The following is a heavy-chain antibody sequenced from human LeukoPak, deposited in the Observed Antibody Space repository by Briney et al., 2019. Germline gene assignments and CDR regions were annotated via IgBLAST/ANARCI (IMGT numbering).Heavy chain of an antibody. CDR1: GFTFSEFW. D-gene: IGHD6-25*01. CDR3: ARESEAAGTYYLDH. CDR2: IHKGGHNT. V-gene: IGHV3-74*01. Sequence: SGGSLRLSCAASGFTFSEFWMHWVRQAPGKGLMWVSRIHKGGHNTWYADSVRGRFTISRDNADNTVYLQLNSLRVEDTAVYYCARESEAAGTYYLDHWGHGILVTVSS. J-gene: IGHJ4*01.